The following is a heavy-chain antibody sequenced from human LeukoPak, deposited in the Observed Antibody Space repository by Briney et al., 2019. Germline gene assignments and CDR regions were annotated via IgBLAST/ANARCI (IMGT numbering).Heavy chain of an antibody. Sequence: SETLSLTCTVSGYSISSGYYWGWIRQPPGKGLEWIGSIYHSGSTYYNPSFKSRVTISVDTSKNQFSLKLSSVTAADTAVYYCARTSHSSTLDYWGQGTLVTVSS. J-gene: IGHJ4*02. CDR3: ARTSHSSTLDY. D-gene: IGHD6-13*01. V-gene: IGHV4-38-2*02. CDR1: GYSISSGYY. CDR2: IYHSGST.